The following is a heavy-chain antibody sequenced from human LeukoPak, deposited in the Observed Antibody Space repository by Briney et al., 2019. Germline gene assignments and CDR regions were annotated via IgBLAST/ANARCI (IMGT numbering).Heavy chain of an antibody. D-gene: IGHD2-21*01. CDR1: GDSITSSNFY. CDR3: ARQIAVVEPTDPNWFDS. Sequence: PSETVSLTCSVPGDSITSSNFYWAWIRQPPEKGLEWIGSIFHSGSTYYSPSLESRLTMALDTSTGHFSLRLTSVTAADTAIYYCARQIAVVEPTDPNWFDSWGQGTLVTVSS. J-gene: IGHJ5*01. V-gene: IGHV4-39*07. CDR2: IFHSGST.